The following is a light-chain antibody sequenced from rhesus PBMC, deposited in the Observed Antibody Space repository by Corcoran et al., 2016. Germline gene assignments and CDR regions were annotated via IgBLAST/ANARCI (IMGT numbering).Light chain of an antibody. CDR3: PQYRSRPYI. J-gene: IGKJ2*01. CDR2: KAS. CDR1: QGISSW. V-gene: IGKV1-22*01. Sequence: DIQMTQSPSSLSASVGDTVTITCRASQGISSWIAWYQQKPGKAPTLLIYKASSLQSGVPSRLSGSGSWTDFTLPIRSLQSEDFATYYCPQYRSRPYIFGQGTKVEIK.